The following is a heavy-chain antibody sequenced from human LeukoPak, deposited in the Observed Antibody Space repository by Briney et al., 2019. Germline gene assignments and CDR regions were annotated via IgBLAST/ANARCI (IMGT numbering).Heavy chain of an antibody. CDR2: IYHGGST. CDR3: ARRLVVAVGEGYFDY. CDR1: GYSISSGYY. D-gene: IGHD2-15*01. V-gene: IGHV4-38-2*01. Sequence: SETLSLTCAVSGYSISSGYYWGWIRQPPGKGLEWIGTIYHGGSTYYSPSLKSRVTISVDTSKNQFSLKLSSVTAADTAVYYCARRLVVAVGEGYFDYWGQGTLVTVSS. J-gene: IGHJ4*02.